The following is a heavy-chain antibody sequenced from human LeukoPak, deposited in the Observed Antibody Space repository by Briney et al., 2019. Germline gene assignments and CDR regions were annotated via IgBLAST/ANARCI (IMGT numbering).Heavy chain of an antibody. V-gene: IGHV1-69*13. CDR1: GGTFSSYA. J-gene: IGHJ6*02. D-gene: IGHD3-9*01. Sequence: ASVKVSCKASGGTFSSYAISWVRQAPGQGLEWMGGIIPIFGTANYAQKFQGRVTITADESTSTAYMELSSLRSEDTAVYYCARVAVGLLRYFALGVVDVWGQGTTVTVSS. CDR3: ARVAVGLLRYFALGVVDV. CDR2: IIPIFGTA.